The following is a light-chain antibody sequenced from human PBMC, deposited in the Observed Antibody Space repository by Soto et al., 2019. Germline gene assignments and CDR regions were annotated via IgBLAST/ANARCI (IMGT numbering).Light chain of an antibody. CDR1: QSVSDY. CDR2: GAS. J-gene: IGKJ1*01. Sequence: EIVLTQSPATLSLSPGERATLSCRASQSVSDYLAWYQQKPGQAPRLLIYGASTRATGIPARFSGSGSGTEFTLTISSLQSEDFAVYYCQQYNDWWTFGQGTKVDIK. CDR3: QQYNDWWT. V-gene: IGKV3-15*01.